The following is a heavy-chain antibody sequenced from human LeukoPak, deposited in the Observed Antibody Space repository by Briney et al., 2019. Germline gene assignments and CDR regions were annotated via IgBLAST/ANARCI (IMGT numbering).Heavy chain of an antibody. CDR3: AAKPKGSTYYDILYYFDY. V-gene: IGHV4-61*02. J-gene: IGHJ4*02. D-gene: IGHD3-9*01. CDR1: GGSISSGGYY. Sequence: PSQTLSLTCTVSGGSISSGGYYWSWIRQPAGKGLEWIGSIYYSGSTNYNLSLKSRVTISVDKSKNQFSLKLSSVTAADTAVYYCAAKPKGSTYYDILYYFDYWGQGTLVTVSS. CDR2: IYYSGST.